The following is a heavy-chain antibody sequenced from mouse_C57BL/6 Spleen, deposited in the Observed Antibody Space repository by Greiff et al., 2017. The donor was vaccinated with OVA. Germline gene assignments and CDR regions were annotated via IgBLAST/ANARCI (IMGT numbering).Heavy chain of an antibody. CDR2: IRLKSDNYAT. CDR3: TGDDDGYYNWFAY. J-gene: IGHJ3*01. V-gene: IGHV6-3*01. CDR1: GFTFSNYW. Sequence: EVMLVESGGGLVQPGGSMKLSCVASGFTFSNYWMNWVRQSPEKGLEWVAQIRLKSDNYATHYAESVKGRFTISRDDSKSSVYLQMNNLRAEDTGIYYCTGDDDGYYNWFAYWGQGTLVTVSA. D-gene: IGHD2-3*01.